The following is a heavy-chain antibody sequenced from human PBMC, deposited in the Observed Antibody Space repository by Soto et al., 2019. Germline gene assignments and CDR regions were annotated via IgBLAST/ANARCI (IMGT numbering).Heavy chain of an antibody. Sequence: QVQLVQSGAEVKKPGSSVKVSCKASGGTFSSYTISWVRQAPGQGLEWMGRIIPILGIANYAQKFQGRVTITAEKSTSTAYMELSSLRSEDTAVYYCARDPDIAAADWFDPWGQGTLVTVSS. D-gene: IGHD6-13*01. J-gene: IGHJ5*02. CDR2: IIPILGIA. CDR1: GGTFSSYT. CDR3: ARDPDIAAADWFDP. V-gene: IGHV1-69*08.